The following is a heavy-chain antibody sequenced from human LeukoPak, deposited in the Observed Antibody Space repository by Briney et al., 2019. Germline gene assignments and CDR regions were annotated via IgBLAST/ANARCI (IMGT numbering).Heavy chain of an antibody. Sequence: PSETLSLTRTVSGDSVSSGSYFWSWIRQPPGKGLEWIGFIYNSVTTNYNPSLKSRVTISVDTSKNQFSLKLSSVTAADTAVYYCARDRSYGFFDFWGQGTLVSVSS. CDR1: GDSVSSGSYF. D-gene: IGHD3-16*01. J-gene: IGHJ4*02. V-gene: IGHV4-61*01. CDR3: ARDRSYGFFDF. CDR2: IYNSVTT.